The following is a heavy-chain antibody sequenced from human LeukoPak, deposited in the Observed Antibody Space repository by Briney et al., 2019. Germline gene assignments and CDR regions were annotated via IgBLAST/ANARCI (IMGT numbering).Heavy chain of an antibody. Sequence: GGSLRLSCAASGFTFSSYAMHWVRQAPGKGLEWVAVISYDGSNKYYADSVKGRFTISRDNSKNTLYLQMNSLRAEDTAVYYCARQIAVAGKAGFDYWGQGTLVTVSS. J-gene: IGHJ4*02. CDR1: GFTFSSYA. CDR3: ARQIAVAGKAGFDY. CDR2: ISYDGSNK. D-gene: IGHD6-19*01. V-gene: IGHV3-30*01.